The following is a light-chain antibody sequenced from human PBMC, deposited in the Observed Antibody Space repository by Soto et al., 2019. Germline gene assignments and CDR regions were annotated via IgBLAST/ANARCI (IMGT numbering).Light chain of an antibody. J-gene: IGLJ1*01. Sequence: SVLKQPSSGLRSPGQSITFSFTGNNSDVGGYNYVSWYQQHPGKAPKLMIYDVSNRPSGVSSRFSGSKSGNTASLTISGLQAEDGVDYYCSSYTSSSIRYVFGTGTKLPVL. V-gene: IGLV2-14*01. CDR3: SSYTSSSIRYV. CDR1: NSDVGGYNY. CDR2: DVS.